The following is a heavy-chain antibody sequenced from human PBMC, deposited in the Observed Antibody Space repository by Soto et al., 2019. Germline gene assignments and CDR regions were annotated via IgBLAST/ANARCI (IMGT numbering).Heavy chain of an antibody. D-gene: IGHD3-22*01. CDR1: GGTFSSYA. J-gene: IGHJ3*02. CDR3: ARDVGHYYDSSGYYQSDAFDI. V-gene: IGHV1-69*01. CDR2: IIPIFGTA. Sequence: QVQLVQSGAEVKKPGSSVKVSCKASGGTFSSYAISWVRQAPGQGLEWMGGIIPIFGTANYAQKFQGRVTITADESTSTADMELSSLRSEDTAVYYCARDVGHYYDSSGYYQSDAFDIWGQGTMVTVSS.